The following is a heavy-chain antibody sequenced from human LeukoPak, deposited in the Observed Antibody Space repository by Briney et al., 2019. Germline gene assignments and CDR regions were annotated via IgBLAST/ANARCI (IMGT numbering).Heavy chain of an antibody. CDR3: VKSAGYMDV. V-gene: IGHV3-23*01. Sequence: RGSLRLSCAASGFTFRSNGMTWVRQAPGKGLEWVSTISSAGVTTHYADSVKGRFSISRDNSKNMLHLQINSLKVEDTAAYYCVKSAGYMDVWGKGTTVTISS. J-gene: IGHJ6*03. D-gene: IGHD3-10*01. CDR2: ISSAGVTT. CDR1: GFTFRSNG.